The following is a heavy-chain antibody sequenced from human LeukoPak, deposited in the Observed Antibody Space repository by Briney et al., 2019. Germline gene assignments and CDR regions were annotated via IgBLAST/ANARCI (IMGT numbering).Heavy chain of an antibody. V-gene: IGHV4-4*09. J-gene: IGHJ5*02. CDR3: ARVYGWYAVHH. Sequence: PSDTLSLTCTVSGDSINNYYWAWIRQPPGKGLEWFAYMQASGGTNSNPSLKSRVTMSVDTAQNQLSLKLSSVTAADSAVYFCARVYGWYAVHHWGRGTLVTVSS. D-gene: IGHD6-19*01. CDR1: GDSINNYY. CDR2: MQASGGT.